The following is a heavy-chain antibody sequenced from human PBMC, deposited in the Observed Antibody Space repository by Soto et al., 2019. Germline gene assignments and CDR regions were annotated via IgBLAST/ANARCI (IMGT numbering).Heavy chain of an antibody. CDR1: GFTFSSYD. CDR3: ARAVAGADAFDI. V-gene: IGHV3-13*01. Sequence: GGSLRLSCAASGFTFSSYDMHWVRQATGKGLEWVSAIGTAGDTYYPGSVKGRFTISRENAKNSLYLQMNSLRAGDTAVYYCARAVAGADAFDIWGQGTMVTVSS. CDR2: IGTAGDT. D-gene: IGHD1-26*01. J-gene: IGHJ3*02.